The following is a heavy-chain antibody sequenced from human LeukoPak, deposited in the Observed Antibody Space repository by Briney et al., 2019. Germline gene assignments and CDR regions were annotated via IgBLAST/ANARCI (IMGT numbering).Heavy chain of an antibody. CDR3: ATGGASQVTDAFDI. D-gene: IGHD3-16*01. J-gene: IGHJ3*02. Sequence: ASVKASCKVSGYTLTELSMHWVRQAPGKGLEWMGGFDPEDGETIYAQKFQGRVTMTEDTSTDTAYMELSSLRSEDTAVYYCATGGASQVTDAFDIWGQGTMVTVSS. V-gene: IGHV1-24*01. CDR2: FDPEDGET. CDR1: GYTLTELS.